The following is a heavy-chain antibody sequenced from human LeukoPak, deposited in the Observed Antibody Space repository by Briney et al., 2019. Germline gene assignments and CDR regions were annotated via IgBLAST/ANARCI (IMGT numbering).Heavy chain of an antibody. J-gene: IGHJ4*02. CDR3: ARVDSTSGANFDY. CDR2: IHHSGST. D-gene: IGHD6-13*01. Sequence: SGTLSLTCAVSGDSISSSNWWSWVRQSPGKGLEWIGEIHHSGSTNCNPSLKSRVSISVDKSNNLFSLKLNSVTAADTAVYYCARVDSTSGANFDYWGQGTLVTVSS. CDR1: GDSISSSNW. V-gene: IGHV4-4*02.